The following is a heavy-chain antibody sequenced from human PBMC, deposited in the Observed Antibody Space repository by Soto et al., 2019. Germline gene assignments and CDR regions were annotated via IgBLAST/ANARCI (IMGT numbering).Heavy chain of an antibody. CDR2: IYYSGST. J-gene: IGHJ5*02. CDR1: GGSISSYY. V-gene: IGHV4-59*01. D-gene: IGHD3-22*01. CDR3: ARDHPYYYDSSGRISSGGNWFDP. Sequence: PSETLSLTCTVSGGSISSYYWSWIRQPPGKGLEWIGYIYYSGSTNYNPSLKSRVTISVDTSKNQFSLKLSSVTAADTAVYYCARDHPYYYDSSGRISSGGNWFDPWGQGTLVTVSS.